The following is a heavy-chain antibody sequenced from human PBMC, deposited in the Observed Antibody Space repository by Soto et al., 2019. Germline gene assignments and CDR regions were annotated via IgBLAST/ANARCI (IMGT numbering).Heavy chain of an antibody. V-gene: IGHV5-51*03. CDR2: IYPSDSET. D-gene: IGHD1-20*01. CDR3: ARLGGEYNNHWFVGWFDP. CDR1: GYNFARSW. J-gene: IGHJ5*02. Sequence: DVQLVQSGAELKKSGESLKITCQGSGYNFARSWIGWVRQLPGKGLEWMGSIYPSDSETRYSPSFQGQVTISADKSINTAYLQWSSLRASDTAIYYCARLGGEYNNHWFVGWFDPWGQGTLVTVSA.